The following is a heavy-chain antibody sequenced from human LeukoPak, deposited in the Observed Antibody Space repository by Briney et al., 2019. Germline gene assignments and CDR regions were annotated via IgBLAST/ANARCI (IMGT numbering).Heavy chain of an antibody. J-gene: IGHJ5*02. Sequence: GGSLRLSCAASGFTFSSYSMNWVRQAPGKGLEWVSYISSSSSTIYYADSVKGRFTISRDNAKNSLYLQMNSLRAEDTAVYYCARASTSSYYYGSGSYFDWFDPWGQGTLVTVSS. CDR1: GFTFSSYS. V-gene: IGHV3-48*04. CDR3: ARASTSSYYYGSGSYFDWFDP. CDR2: ISSSSSTI. D-gene: IGHD3-10*01.